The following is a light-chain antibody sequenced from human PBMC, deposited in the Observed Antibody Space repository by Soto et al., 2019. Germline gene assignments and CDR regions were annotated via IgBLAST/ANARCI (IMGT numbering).Light chain of an antibody. J-gene: IGKJ2*01. CDR3: QQYGASPYT. V-gene: IGKV1-39*01. CDR2: AAS. CDR1: QSISSY. Sequence: DIQMTQSPSSLSASVGDRVTITCRASQSISSYLNWYQQIPGKAPKLLIYAASSLQSGVPSRFSGSGSGTDFTLTISSLQPEDFAVYYCQQYGASPYTFGPGTKLEIK.